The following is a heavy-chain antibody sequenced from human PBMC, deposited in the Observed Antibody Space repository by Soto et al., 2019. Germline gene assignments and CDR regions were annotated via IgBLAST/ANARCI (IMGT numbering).Heavy chain of an antibody. CDR2: ISTTSSSI. J-gene: IGHJ4*02. CDR1: GFTFSSYS. V-gene: IGHV3-48*02. CDR3: ARKGVAFDY. Sequence: VSLRLSCAASGFTFSSYSMNWVRQAPGKGLEWISYISTTSSSIFYANLVKGRLTIYCENAKTSLFLKMNSLRDEDTDVYYCARKGVAFDYWGQGAMVTV. D-gene: IGHD3-3*01.